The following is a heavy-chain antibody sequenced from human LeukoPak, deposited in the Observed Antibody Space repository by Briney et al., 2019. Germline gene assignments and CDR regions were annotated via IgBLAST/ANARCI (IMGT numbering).Heavy chain of an antibody. D-gene: IGHD3-22*01. V-gene: IGHV3-30*02. CDR3: AKDPTHYRVWDSYESIGLSY. J-gene: IGHJ4*02. CDR2: IRYDGSNK. CDR1: GFIFSSYG. Sequence: GGSLRLSCAASGFIFSSYGMHWVRQAPGKGLEWVAFIRYDGSNKYYADSVKGRFTISRDNSKSTLSLQMNSLRAEDTAVYYCAKDPTHYRVWDSYESIGLSYWGQGTLVTVSS.